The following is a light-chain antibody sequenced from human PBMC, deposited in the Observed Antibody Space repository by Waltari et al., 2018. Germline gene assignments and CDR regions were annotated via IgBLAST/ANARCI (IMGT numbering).Light chain of an antibody. Sequence: DIQMTQSPSSLSAPLGDRVTITGRTSRSINSFLNWYQQKPGKAPKLLIYAASNLQTDVPSRFSGSGSGTEYTLTISSLQPEDFATYYCQQSYGTPPNGFGQGTRLDI. V-gene: IGKV1-39*01. CDR2: AAS. J-gene: IGKJ5*01. CDR1: RSINSF. CDR3: QQSYGTPPNG.